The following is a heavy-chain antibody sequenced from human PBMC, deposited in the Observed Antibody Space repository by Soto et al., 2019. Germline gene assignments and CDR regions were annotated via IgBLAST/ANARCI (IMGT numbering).Heavy chain of an antibody. J-gene: IGHJ4*02. CDR2: IIPIFGTA. V-gene: IGHV1-69*12. D-gene: IGHD5-18*01. Sequence: QVQLVQSGAEVKKPGSSVKVSCKASGGTFSSYAISWVRQAPGQGLEWMGGIIPIFGTATYAQKFQGRVTITADESTSTAHMELSSRRSEDTAVYYCAILPRGYSYVLEDYWGQGTLVTGSS. CDR3: AILPRGYSYVLEDY. CDR1: GGTFSSYA.